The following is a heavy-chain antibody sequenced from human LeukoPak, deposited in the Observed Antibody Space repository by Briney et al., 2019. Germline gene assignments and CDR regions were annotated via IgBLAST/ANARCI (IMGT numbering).Heavy chain of an antibody. J-gene: IGHJ4*02. CDR2: IYYSGST. D-gene: IGHD3-10*01. CDR3: ARYGSGSYYNGPPFDY. Sequence: SETLSLTCTVSGGSISSYYWSWIRQPLGKGLEWIGYIYYSGSTNYNPSLKSRVTISEDTSKNQFSLKLSSVTAADTAVYYCARYGSGSYYNGPPFDYWGQGTLVTVSS. V-gene: IGHV4-59*01. CDR1: GGSISSYY.